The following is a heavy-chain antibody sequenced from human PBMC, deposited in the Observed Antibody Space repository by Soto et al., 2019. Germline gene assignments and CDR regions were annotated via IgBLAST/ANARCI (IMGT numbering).Heavy chain of an antibody. CDR2: IIPIFGTA. CDR1: GGTFSSYA. Sequence: GASVKVSCKASGGTFSSYAISWVRQAPGQGLEWMGGIIPIFGTANYAQKFQGRVTITADESTSTAYMELSSLRSEDTAVDYCARVYYDFWSGKTQNWFDPWGQGTLVTVSS. CDR3: ARVYYDFWSGKTQNWFDP. D-gene: IGHD3-3*01. V-gene: IGHV1-69*13. J-gene: IGHJ5*02.